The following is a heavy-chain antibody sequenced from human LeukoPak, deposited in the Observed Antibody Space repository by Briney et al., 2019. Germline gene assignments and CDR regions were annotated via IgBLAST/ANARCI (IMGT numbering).Heavy chain of an antibody. Sequence: GESLKISCKGSGYSFTIYWIGWVRQMPGKGLEWMGIIYPGDSGTRYSPSFQGQVTISADKSISTAYLQWSSLKASDTAIYYCARSSSSGWSYFDFWGQGTLVTVSS. D-gene: IGHD6-19*01. CDR2: IYPGDSGT. CDR3: ARSSSSGWSYFDF. V-gene: IGHV5-51*01. CDR1: GYSFTIYW. J-gene: IGHJ4*02.